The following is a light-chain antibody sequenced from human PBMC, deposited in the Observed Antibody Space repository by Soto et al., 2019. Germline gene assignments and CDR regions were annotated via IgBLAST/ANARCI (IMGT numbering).Light chain of an antibody. CDR2: YDS. V-gene: IGLV3-21*04. CDR1: NIGSKS. CDR3: QVWDTSGDPVV. J-gene: IGLJ2*01. Sequence: SYVLTQTPSVSVAPGETATITCGGTNIGSKSVHWYQQKPGQAPVRVIYYDSDRPSGIPERFSGSNSGNTAALTISRVEAGDEADFYCQVWDTSGDPVVFGGGTKLTVL.